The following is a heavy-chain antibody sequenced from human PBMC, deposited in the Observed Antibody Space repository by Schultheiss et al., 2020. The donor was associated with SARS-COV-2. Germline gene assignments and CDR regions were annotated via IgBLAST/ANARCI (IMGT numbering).Heavy chain of an antibody. J-gene: IGHJ6*02. Sequence: ASVKVSCKASGYTFTSYYMHWVRQAPGQGLEWMGWMNPNSGNTGYAQKFQGRVTMTTDTSTSTAYMELRSLRSDDTAVYYCARDQAPYYYYYGMDVWGQVATVTVSS. CDR1: GYTFTSYY. CDR2: MNPNSGNT. V-gene: IGHV1-8*02. CDR3: ARDQAPYYYYYGMDV.